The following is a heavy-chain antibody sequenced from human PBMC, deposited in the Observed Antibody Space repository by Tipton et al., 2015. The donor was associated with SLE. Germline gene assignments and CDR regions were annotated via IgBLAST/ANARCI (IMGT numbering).Heavy chain of an antibody. J-gene: IGHJ4*02. CDR2: IYYSGST. CDR1: GGSISSGGYY. CDR3: ARHGAGSGYLDY. V-gene: IGHV4-31*03. D-gene: IGHD3-3*01. Sequence: TLSLTCTVSGGSISSGGYYWSWIRQHPGKGLEWIGYIYYSGSTYYNPSLKSRVTISVDTSKNQFSLKLSSVTAADTAVYYCARHGAGSGYLDYWGQGTLVTASS.